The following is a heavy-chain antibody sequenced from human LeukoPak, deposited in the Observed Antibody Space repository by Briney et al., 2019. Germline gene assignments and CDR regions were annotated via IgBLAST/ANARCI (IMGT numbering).Heavy chain of an antibody. V-gene: IGHV3-48*01. CDR3: ARDLIRILWFGDSSEYYFDY. CDR2: ISSSSSTI. J-gene: IGHJ4*02. D-gene: IGHD3-10*01. CDR1: GFTFSSYS. Sequence: PGGSLRLSCAASGFTFSSYSMNWVRQAPGEGLEWVSYISSSSSTIYYADSVKGRFTISRDNAKNSLYLQMNSLRAEDTAVYYCARDLIRILWFGDSSEYYFDYWGQGTLVTVSS.